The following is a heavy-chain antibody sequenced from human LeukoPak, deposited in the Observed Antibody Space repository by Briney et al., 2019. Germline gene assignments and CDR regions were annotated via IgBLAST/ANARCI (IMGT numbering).Heavy chain of an antibody. J-gene: IGHJ4*02. Sequence: ASVKVSCKASGYTFTSYGISWVRQAPGQGLEWMGWISAYNGNTNYAQKLQGRVTITTDTSTSTAYMELRSLRSDDTAVYYCARLTWELLDYYFDYWGQGTLVTVSS. V-gene: IGHV1-18*01. D-gene: IGHD1-26*01. CDR2: ISAYNGNT. CDR1: GYTFTSYG. CDR3: ARLTWELLDYYFDY.